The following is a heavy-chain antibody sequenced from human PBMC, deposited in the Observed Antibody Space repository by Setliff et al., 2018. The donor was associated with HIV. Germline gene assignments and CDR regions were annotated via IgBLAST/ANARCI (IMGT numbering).Heavy chain of an antibody. CDR3: AKNLYRSPWSPLDY. Sequence: GGSLRLSCAASGFTFSSYAMHWVRQAPGKGLEWVAVISYDGSNKYYADSVKGRFTISRDNSKNTLYLQMNSLRADDTAVYYCAKNLYRSPWSPLDYWGQGTLVTVSS. J-gene: IGHJ4*02. D-gene: IGHD6-19*01. V-gene: IGHV3-30*01. CDR1: GFTFSSYA. CDR2: ISYDGSNK.